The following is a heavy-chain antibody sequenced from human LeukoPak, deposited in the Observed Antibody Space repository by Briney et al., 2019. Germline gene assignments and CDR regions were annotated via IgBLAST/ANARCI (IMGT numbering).Heavy chain of an antibody. Sequence: GGSLRLSCAASGFTFSSYSMNWVRQAPGKGLEWVSYISSSSGTIYYADSVKGRFTISRDNSKNTLYLQMNSLRAEDTAVYYCAKDPGDLEVTAMTRNYYYYGMDVWGQGTTVTVSS. CDR3: AKDPGDLEVTAMTRNYYYYGMDV. D-gene: IGHD5-18*01. V-gene: IGHV3-48*04. CDR2: ISSSSGTI. J-gene: IGHJ6*02. CDR1: GFTFSSYS.